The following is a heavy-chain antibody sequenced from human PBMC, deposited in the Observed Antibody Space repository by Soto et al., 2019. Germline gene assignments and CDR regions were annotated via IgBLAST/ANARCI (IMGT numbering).Heavy chain of an antibody. CDR2: IYHRGST. D-gene: IGHD4-17*01. CDR1: GYSISSGYY. Sequence: PSETLSLTCAVSGYSISSGYYWGWIRQPPGKGLEWIGSIYHRGSTYYNPSLKSRVTISVDTSKNQFSLKLSSVTAADTAVYYCAGTTGYYYYGMDVWGQGTTVTVSS. V-gene: IGHV4-38-2*01. J-gene: IGHJ6*02. CDR3: AGTTGYYYYGMDV.